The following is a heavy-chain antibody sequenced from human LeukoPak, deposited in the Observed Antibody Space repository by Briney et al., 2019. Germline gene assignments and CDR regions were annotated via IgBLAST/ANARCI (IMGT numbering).Heavy chain of an antibody. D-gene: IGHD5-12*01. CDR3: ARGKARVGY. CDR1: GGSFSGYY. V-gene: IGHV4-34*01. CDR2: INHSGST. Sequence: PSETLSLTCAVYGGSFSGYYWSWIRQPPGKGLEWIGEINHSGSTNYNPPLKSRVTISVDRSKNQFSLKLSSVTAADTAVYYCARGKARVGYWGQGTLVTVSS. J-gene: IGHJ4*02.